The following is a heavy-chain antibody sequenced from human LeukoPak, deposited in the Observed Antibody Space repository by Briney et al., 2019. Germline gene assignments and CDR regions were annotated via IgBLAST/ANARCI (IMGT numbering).Heavy chain of an antibody. CDR3: ARDREPAVIGGSFDK. D-gene: IGHD1-26*01. J-gene: IGHJ4*02. CDR2: ISLSGSTI. V-gene: IGHV3-48*03. CDR1: GFSFSNYE. Sequence: PGGSLRLSCAGSGFSFSNYEMNWVRQAPGKGLEWVSFISLSGSTIYYADSVKGRFTMSRDNSKNSVYLQMNILRADDTAVYFCARDREPAVIGGSFDKWGQGTLVTVSS.